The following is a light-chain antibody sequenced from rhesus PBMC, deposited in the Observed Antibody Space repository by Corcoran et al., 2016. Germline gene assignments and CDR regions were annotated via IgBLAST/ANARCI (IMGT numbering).Light chain of an antibody. Sequence: QVILTQSPATLSLSPGERATLFCRASQSVSSSLAWYQQKPGQAPRLLIYGASSRATGIPDRVSGSGSGTEFTLTISSLEPEDFAVYYCQQYSSSPLTFGEGTKVELK. J-gene: IGKJ4*01. CDR3: QQYSSSPLT. CDR1: QSVSSS. V-gene: IGKV3-53*01. CDR2: GAS.